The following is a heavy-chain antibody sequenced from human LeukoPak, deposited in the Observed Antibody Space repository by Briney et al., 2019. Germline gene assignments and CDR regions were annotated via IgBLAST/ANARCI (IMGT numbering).Heavy chain of an antibody. V-gene: IGHV1-18*01. Sequence: ASVKVSCKASGYTFTSYGISWVRQAPGQGLEWMGWISAYNGNTNYAQKLQGRVTMTTDTSTSTAYMELRSLRSDDTAAYYCARDRRSVAAAGIIFDPWGQGTLVTVSS. D-gene: IGHD6-13*01. CDR1: GYTFTSYG. CDR2: ISAYNGNT. CDR3: ARDRRSVAAAGIIFDP. J-gene: IGHJ5*02.